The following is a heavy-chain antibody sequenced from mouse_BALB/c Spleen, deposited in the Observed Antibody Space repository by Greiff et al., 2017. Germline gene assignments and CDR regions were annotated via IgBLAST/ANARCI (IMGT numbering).Heavy chain of an antibody. CDR2: ISYSGST. J-gene: IGHJ4*01. V-gene: IGHV3-8*02. CDR3: ASLAYGSSYDYAMDY. D-gene: IGHD1-1*01. Sequence: EVKVVESGPSLVKPSQTLSLTCSVTGDSITSGYWNWIRKFPGNKLEYMGYISYSGSTYYNPSLKSRISITRDTSKNQYYLQLNSVTTEDTATYYCASLAYGSSYDYAMDYWGQGTSVTVSS. CDR1: GDSITSGY.